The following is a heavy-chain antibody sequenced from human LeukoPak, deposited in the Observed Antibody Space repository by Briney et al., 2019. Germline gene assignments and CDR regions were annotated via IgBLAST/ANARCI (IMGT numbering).Heavy chain of an antibody. J-gene: IGHJ5*02. V-gene: IGHV3-48*04. CDR2: ISSRGNTI. D-gene: IGHD3-16*01. Sequence: GGSLRLSCAASGFTFSSYSMNWVRQAPGKGLEWISYISSRGNTIYYADSVKGRFTISRDNAKNSLYLQMNSLRAEDTAVYYCARETWGQISAWGQGTLVTVSS. CDR1: GFTFSSYS. CDR3: ARETWGQISA.